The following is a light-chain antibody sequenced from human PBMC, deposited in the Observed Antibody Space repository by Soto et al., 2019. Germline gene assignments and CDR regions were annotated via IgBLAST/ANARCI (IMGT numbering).Light chain of an antibody. J-gene: IGKJ5*01. V-gene: IGKV3-11*01. CDR1: QSVSSY. Sequence: EIVLTQSPATLSLSPGEIATLSCRASQSVSSYLAWYQQKPGQAPRLLIYDASNRATGIPARFSGSGSGTDFTLTISSLEPEDFAVYYCQKRSNWPPITFGQGTRLE. CDR3: QKRSNWPPIT. CDR2: DAS.